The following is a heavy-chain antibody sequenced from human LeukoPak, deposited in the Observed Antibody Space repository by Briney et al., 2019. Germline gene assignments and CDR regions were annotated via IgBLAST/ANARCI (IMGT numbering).Heavy chain of an antibody. Sequence: SETLSLTCTVSGGSISSYYWSWIRQPPGKGLEWIGYIYYSGSTNYNPSLKSRVTISVDTSKNQFSLKLSSVTAADTAVYYCASATPYYYYGMDVWGQGTTVTVSS. CDR2: IYYSGST. V-gene: IGHV4-59*08. J-gene: IGHJ6*02. CDR1: GGSISSYY. CDR3: ASATPYYYYGMDV.